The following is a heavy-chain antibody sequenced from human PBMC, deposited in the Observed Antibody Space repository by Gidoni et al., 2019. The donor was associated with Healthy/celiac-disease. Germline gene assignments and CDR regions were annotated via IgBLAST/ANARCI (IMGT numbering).Heavy chain of an antibody. J-gene: IGHJ6*02. CDR2: ISSSSSTI. CDR1: GFNFSSYS. CDR3: ARDRNWNYAPPSSYYYYYGMDV. V-gene: IGHV3-48*01. Sequence: EVQLVESGGGLVQPGGSLRLSCAASGFNFSSYSMNWVRQAPGKGLEWVSYISSSSSTIYYADSVKGRFTISRDNAKNSLYLQMNSLRAEDTAVYYCARDRNWNYAPPSSYYYYYGMDVWGQGTTVTVSS. D-gene: IGHD1-7*01.